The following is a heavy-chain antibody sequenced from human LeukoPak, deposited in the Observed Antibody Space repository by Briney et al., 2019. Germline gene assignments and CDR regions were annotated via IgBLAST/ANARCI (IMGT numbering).Heavy chain of an antibody. CDR1: GFTFSSYN. D-gene: IGHD1-1*01. CDR3: ARRYNWNEGFDY. Sequence: GGSLRLSCAASGFTFSSYNMNWVRQAPGKGLEWVSSITSSSSYIYYADSVKGRFTISRHNAKNSLYLQMDSLRAEDTAVYYCARRYNWNEGFDYWGQGTLVTVSS. J-gene: IGHJ4*02. V-gene: IGHV3-21*01. CDR2: ITSSSSYI.